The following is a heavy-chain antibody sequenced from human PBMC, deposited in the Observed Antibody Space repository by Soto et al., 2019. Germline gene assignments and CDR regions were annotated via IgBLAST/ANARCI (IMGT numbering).Heavy chain of an antibody. CDR1: GYSFTSYW. Sequence: GESLKISCKGSGYSFTSYWIGWVRQTPGKGLEWMGIIYPGDSDTRYSPSFQGQVTISADKSISTAYLQWSSLKASDTAMYYCARPKIAVAGIIGAFDIWGQGTMVTVSS. D-gene: IGHD6-19*01. CDR3: ARPKIAVAGIIGAFDI. CDR2: IYPGDSDT. V-gene: IGHV5-51*01. J-gene: IGHJ3*02.